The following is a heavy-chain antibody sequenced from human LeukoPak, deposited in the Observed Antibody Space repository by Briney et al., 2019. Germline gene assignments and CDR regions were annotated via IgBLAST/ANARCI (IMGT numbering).Heavy chain of an antibody. CDR3: ARGLKRWLQFLMAFGI. CDR2: LYYSGST. Sequence: SETLSLTCTVSGGSISSGGYYWSWIRQHPGKGLEWIGYLYYSGSTNYNPSLKSRVTISVDTSKNQFSLKLSSVPAADTAVYYCARGLKRWLQFLMAFGIWGQGTMVTVSS. D-gene: IGHD5-24*01. J-gene: IGHJ3*02. CDR1: GGSISSGGYY. V-gene: IGHV4-31*03.